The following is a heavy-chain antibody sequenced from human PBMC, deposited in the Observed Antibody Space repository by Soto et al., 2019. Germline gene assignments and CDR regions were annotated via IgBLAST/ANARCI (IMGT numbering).Heavy chain of an antibody. Sequence: AASVKVSCTASGYTFTSYAMHWVRQAPGQRLEWMGWINAGNGNTKYSQKFQGRVTITRDTSASTAYMELSSLRSEDTAVYYCARGIAARLYFDYWGQGTLVTVSS. D-gene: IGHD6-6*01. CDR1: GYTFTSYA. CDR2: INAGNGNT. CDR3: ARGIAARLYFDY. V-gene: IGHV1-3*01. J-gene: IGHJ4*02.